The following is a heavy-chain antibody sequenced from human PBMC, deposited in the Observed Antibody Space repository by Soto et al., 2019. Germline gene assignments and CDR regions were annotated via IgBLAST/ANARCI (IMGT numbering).Heavy chain of an antibody. CDR1: GASISSYY. CDR3: ARPRRNWNTAFEI. Sequence: QVQLQESGPGLVKPSETLSLTCSVSGASISSYYWRWIRQPPGKGLEWIGYVYYSGTTTYNPSLQTRVSMTLDTTNIPFSLRLSSVTAANPAVYYCARPRRNWNTAFEIWGQGTMVTVSS. CDR2: VYYSGTT. V-gene: IGHV4-59*01. D-gene: IGHD1-1*01. J-gene: IGHJ3*02.